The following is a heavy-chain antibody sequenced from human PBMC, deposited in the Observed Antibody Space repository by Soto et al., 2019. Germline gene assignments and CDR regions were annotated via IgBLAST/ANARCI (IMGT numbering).Heavy chain of an antibody. Sequence: GASVKVSCKASCYTITSYGISWVRQAPGQRLEWMGWISAYNGNTNYAQKLQGRVTMTTDTSTSTAYMELRSLRPDDTAVYYCARDPGYSSGWRPIDYWGQGTLVTVSS. CDR1: CYTITSYG. V-gene: IGHV1-18*01. CDR3: ARDPGYSSGWRPIDY. J-gene: IGHJ4*02. CDR2: ISAYNGNT. D-gene: IGHD6-19*01.